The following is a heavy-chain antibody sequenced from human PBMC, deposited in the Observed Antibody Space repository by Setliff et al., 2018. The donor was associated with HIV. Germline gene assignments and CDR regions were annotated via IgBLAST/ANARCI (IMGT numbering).Heavy chain of an antibody. Sequence: SETLSLTCTVSGDSVSSASYYWSWIRQPPGKGLEWIGYIYYSGTTKYNPSLKSRVTISVDTSKNQFSRKLSSVTAADTAVYYCASEAWTSYRSPSGYYYYYMYVWGKGTTVTVS. CDR1: GDSVSSASYY. D-gene: IGHD6-6*01. CDR2: IYYSGTT. CDR3: ASEAWTSYRSPSGYYYYYMYV. J-gene: IGHJ6*03. V-gene: IGHV4-61*01.